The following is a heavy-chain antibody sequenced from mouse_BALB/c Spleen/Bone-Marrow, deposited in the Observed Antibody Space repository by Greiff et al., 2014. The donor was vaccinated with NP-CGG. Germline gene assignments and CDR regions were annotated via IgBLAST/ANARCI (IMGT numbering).Heavy chain of an antibody. Sequence: VQLQQSGAELVKPGASVKLSCTASGFNIKDTYMHWAKQRPEQGLERIGRIDPANGNTKYDPKFQGKATITADTSSNTAYLQLSSLTSEDTAVYYCARYYYGSSYFDYWGQGTTLTVSS. CDR2: IDPANGNT. V-gene: IGHV14-3*02. CDR3: ARYYYGSSYFDY. D-gene: IGHD1-1*01. CDR1: GFNIKDTY. J-gene: IGHJ2*01.